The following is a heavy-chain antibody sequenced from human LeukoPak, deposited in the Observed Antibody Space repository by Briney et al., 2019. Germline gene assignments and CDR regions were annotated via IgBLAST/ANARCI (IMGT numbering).Heavy chain of an antibody. J-gene: IGHJ4*02. CDR1: GGSISSYY. V-gene: IGHV4-59*01. CDR3: ARSGVIVIPTFDY. Sequence: SETLSLTCTVSGGSISSYYWSWIRQPPGKGLEWIGYIYYSGSTSYNPSLKSRVTISLDTSEKQFSLLLRSVTEADTAIYYCARSGVIVIPTFDYWGRGSLVTVSS. CDR2: IYYSGST. D-gene: IGHD1-1*01.